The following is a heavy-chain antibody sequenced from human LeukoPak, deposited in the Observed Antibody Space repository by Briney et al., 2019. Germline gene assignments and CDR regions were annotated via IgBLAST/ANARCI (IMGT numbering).Heavy chain of an antibody. D-gene: IGHD2-2*01. CDR3: AGGDEDIVVVPAAMFDY. CDR1: GFTFSSYE. J-gene: IGHJ4*02. V-gene: IGHV3-48*03. Sequence: GGSLRLSCAASGFTFSSYEMNWVRQAPGKGLEWVSYISSSGSTIYYADSVKGRFTISRDNAKNSLYLQTNSLRAEDTAVYYCAGGDEDIVVVPAAMFDYWGQGTLVTVSS. CDR2: ISSSGSTI.